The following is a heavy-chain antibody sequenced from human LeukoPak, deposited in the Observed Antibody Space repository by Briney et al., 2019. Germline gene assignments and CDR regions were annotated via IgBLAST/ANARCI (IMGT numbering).Heavy chain of an antibody. CDR3: ARDTPSGSSSWYSYYYYYMDV. J-gene: IGHJ6*03. CDR2: INHSGST. Sequence: QPSETLSLTCAVYDGSFSGYYWSWIRQPPGKGLEWIGEINHSGSTNYNPSLKSRVTISVDKSMNQFSLKLRSVTAADTAVYYCARDTPSGSSSWYSYYYYYMDVWGKGTTVTVSS. CDR1: DGSFSGYY. V-gene: IGHV4-34*01. D-gene: IGHD6-13*01.